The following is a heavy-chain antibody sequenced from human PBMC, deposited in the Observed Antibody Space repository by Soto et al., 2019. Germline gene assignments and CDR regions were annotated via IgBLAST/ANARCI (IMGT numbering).Heavy chain of an antibody. Sequence: EVQLVESGGGLVQPGGSLRLSCAASGFIFSDHYMDWVRQAPGKGLEWVGRTRNKANSYTTEYAASVKGRFTVSRDDSKNSLYLQMNSLKTEDTAVYYCTSAVAATRPSGLDVWGQVTTVTVSS. CDR2: TRNKANSYTT. V-gene: IGHV3-72*01. J-gene: IGHJ6*02. CDR1: GFIFSDHY. CDR3: TSAVAATRPSGLDV. D-gene: IGHD2-15*01.